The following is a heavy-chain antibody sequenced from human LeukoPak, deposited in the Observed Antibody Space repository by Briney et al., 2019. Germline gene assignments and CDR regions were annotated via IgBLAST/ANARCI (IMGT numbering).Heavy chain of an antibody. J-gene: IGHJ3*02. CDR3: AKAQDTAMGPDVEHDAFDI. V-gene: IGHV3-23*01. CDR1: GFTFSSYV. CDR2: ISGSGGST. Sequence: GGSLRLSCAASGFTFSSYVMSWVRQAPGKGLEWVSAISGSGGSTYYADSVKGRFTISRDNSKNTLYLQMKSLRAEDTAVYYCAKAQDTAMGPDVEHDAFDIWGQGTMVTVSS. D-gene: IGHD5-18*01.